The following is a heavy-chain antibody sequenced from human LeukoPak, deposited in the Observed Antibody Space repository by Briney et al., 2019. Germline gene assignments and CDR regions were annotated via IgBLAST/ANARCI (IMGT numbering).Heavy chain of an antibody. CDR3: ARDHGTSIAAAGTRYNWFDP. D-gene: IGHD6-13*01. CDR1: GYTFTSYY. V-gene: IGHV1-46*01. CDR2: INPSGGST. Sequence: ASVKVSCKASGYTFTSYYMHWVRQAPGQGLEWMGIINPSGGSTSYAQKFQGRVTMTRDTSTSTVYMELSSLRSEDTAVYYCARDHGTSIAAAGTRYNWFDPWGQGTLVTVSS. J-gene: IGHJ5*02.